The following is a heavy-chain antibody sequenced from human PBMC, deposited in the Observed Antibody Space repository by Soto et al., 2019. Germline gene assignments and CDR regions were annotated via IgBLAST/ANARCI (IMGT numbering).Heavy chain of an antibody. CDR2: ISSAGSST. CDR1: GFTLRTYW. Sequence: GGSLRLSCAASGFTLRTYWMHWVRRAPGKGLVWVSRISSAGSSTSYADSVKGRFTISRDNAKNTLYLQMNSLRAEDTAVYYCARQLPTAIRGGGYYYSYGMDVWGQGTTVTVSS. J-gene: IGHJ6*02. D-gene: IGHD2-2*02. V-gene: IGHV3-74*01. CDR3: ARQLPTAIRGGGYYYSYGMDV.